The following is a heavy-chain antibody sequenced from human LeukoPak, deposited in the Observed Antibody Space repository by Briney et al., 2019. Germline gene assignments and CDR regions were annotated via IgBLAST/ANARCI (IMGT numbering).Heavy chain of an antibody. CDR3: AGLVGATHYFDY. J-gene: IGHJ4*02. CDR2: IYYSGST. V-gene: IGHV4-59*12. Sequence: SETLSLTCTVSGGSISSYYWSWIRQPPGKGLEWIGYIYYSGSTNYNPSLKSRVAISVDTSKNQFSLKLSSVTAADTAVYYCAGLVGATHYFDYWGQGTLVTVSS. D-gene: IGHD1-26*01. CDR1: GGSISSYY.